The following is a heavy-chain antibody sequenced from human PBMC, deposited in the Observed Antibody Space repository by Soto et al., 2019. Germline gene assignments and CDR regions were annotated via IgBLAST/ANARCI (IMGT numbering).Heavy chain of an antibody. CDR2: ISYSGST. D-gene: IGHD5-18*01. CDR1: GGSISSYY. Sequence: QVQLQESGPGLVKPSETLSLTCTVSGGSISSYYWSWIRQPPGKGLEWIGYISYSGSTNYNSSLKSRVTISVDTSKNQFSLKMSSVTAADTAVYYCAREGVTPSYYSYCGMDVWGQGTTVTVSS. V-gene: IGHV4-59*01. J-gene: IGHJ6*02. CDR3: AREGVTPSYYSYCGMDV.